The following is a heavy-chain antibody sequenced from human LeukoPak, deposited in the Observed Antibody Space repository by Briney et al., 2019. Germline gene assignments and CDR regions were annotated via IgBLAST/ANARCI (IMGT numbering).Heavy chain of an antibody. V-gene: IGHV3-30*03. CDR3: VRGYSGYDPPA. CDR2: ISYDGSNK. Sequence: GGSLRRSCAASGFTFSSYGMHWVRQAPGKGLEWVAVISYDGSNKYYADSVKGRFTISRDNSKNTLYLQMNSPRAEDTAVYYCVRGYSGYDPPAWGQGTLVTVSS. J-gene: IGHJ5*02. D-gene: IGHD5-12*01. CDR1: GFTFSSYG.